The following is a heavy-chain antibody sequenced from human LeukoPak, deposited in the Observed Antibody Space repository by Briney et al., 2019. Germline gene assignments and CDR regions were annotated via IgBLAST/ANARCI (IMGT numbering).Heavy chain of an antibody. J-gene: IGHJ4*02. V-gene: IGHV1-46*01. CDR1: GYTFTSYH. CDR3: ARYYYDSSGYYLFDY. Sequence: ASVKVSCKASGYTFTSYHMHWVRQAPGQGLEWMGIINPSGGTTNYAQKFRGRVTMTRDMSTSTVYMELSSLRSEDTAVYYCARYYYDSSGYYLFDYWGQGTLVTVSS. D-gene: IGHD3-22*01. CDR2: INPSGGTT.